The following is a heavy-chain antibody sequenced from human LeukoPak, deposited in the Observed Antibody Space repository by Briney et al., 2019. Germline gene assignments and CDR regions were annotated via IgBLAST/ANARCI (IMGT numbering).Heavy chain of an antibody. CDR2: ISYDGSNK. J-gene: IGHJ4*02. CDR3: ARGATDVYFDY. CDR1: GFTFGSYA. V-gene: IGHV3-30*03. Sequence: GQSLRLSCVASGFTFGSYAMSWVRQSPGMGLEWVAVISYDGSNKYYADSVKGRFTISRDNSKNTLYLQMNSLRAEDTAVYYCARGATDVYFDYWGQGTLVTVSS.